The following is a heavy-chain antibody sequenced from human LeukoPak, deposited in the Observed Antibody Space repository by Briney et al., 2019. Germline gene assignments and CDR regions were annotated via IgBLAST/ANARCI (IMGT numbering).Heavy chain of an antibody. V-gene: IGHV3-23*01. CDR2: ISGSGGST. D-gene: IGHD6-13*01. CDR1: GFTFSSYA. J-gene: IGHJ5*02. Sequence: GGSLRLSCAASGFTFSSYAMSWVRQAPGKGLEWVSAISGSGGSTYYADSAKGRFTISRDNSKNTLYLQMNSLRAEDTAVYYCAKDLVSSSFNWFDPWGQGTLVTVFS. CDR3: AKDLVSSSFNWFDP.